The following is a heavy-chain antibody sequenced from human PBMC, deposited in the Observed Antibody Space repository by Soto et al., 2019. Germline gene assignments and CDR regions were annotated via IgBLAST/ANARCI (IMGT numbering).Heavy chain of an antibody. CDR2: INPNSGGT. CDR3: ARGCSGGSCYGEFDY. D-gene: IGHD2-15*01. Sequence: ASVKVSCKASGYTFTGYYMHWVRQAPGQGLEWMGWINPNSGGTNYAQKFQGWVTMTRDTSIITAYMELSRLRSDDTAVYYCARGCSGGSCYGEFDYWGQGTLVTVSS. J-gene: IGHJ4*02. V-gene: IGHV1-2*04. CDR1: GYTFTGYY.